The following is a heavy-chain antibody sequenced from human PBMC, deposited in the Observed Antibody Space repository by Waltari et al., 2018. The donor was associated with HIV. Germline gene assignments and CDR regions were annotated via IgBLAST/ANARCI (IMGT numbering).Heavy chain of an antibody. J-gene: IGHJ4*02. CDR2: IKPKGSET. V-gene: IGHV3-7*01. Sequence: EVQLVESGGGLVQPGESLRLSCAASGFTFSSHWMSWVRQAPGKGLEWVANIKPKGSETYYVDSVKGRFTISRDNAKTSLYLQMNSLRAEDTAVYFCAREYFYESSGYYYRSTFDYWGQGTLVTVSS. CDR3: AREYFYESSGYYYRSTFDY. CDR1: GFTFSSHW. D-gene: IGHD3-22*01.